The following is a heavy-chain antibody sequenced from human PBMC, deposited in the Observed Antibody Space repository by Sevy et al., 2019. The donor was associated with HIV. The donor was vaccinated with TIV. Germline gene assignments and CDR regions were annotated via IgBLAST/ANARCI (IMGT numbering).Heavy chain of an antibody. CDR2: FGISSSYL. V-gene: IGHV3-21*01. CDR3: ARDGGCSSTSCLLYFDY. D-gene: IGHD2-2*01. J-gene: IGHJ4*02. CDR1: GFTFRSYR. Sequence: GGSLRLSFAASGFTFRSYRLNWFRQAPGKGLEWVSSFGISSSYLYNAASGKGGFTMSRDNSKKSLSLQMNSLRAEETAVYYCARDGGCSSTSCLLYFDYWGQGTLVTVSS.